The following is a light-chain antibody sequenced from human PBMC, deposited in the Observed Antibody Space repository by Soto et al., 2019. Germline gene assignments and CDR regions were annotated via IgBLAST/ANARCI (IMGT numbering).Light chain of an antibody. J-gene: IGKJ3*01. CDR3: QQSYSPLHT. CDR1: QSISTY. V-gene: IGKV1-39*01. CDR2: TAS. Sequence: DIQMTQSPSSLSASVGDRVTITCRASQSISTYLHWYQEKPGRPPKLLIYTASSLQSGVPSRFTGSGSGTDFTLTISSLQPEDFATYYCQQSYSPLHTFAPGTKVEI.